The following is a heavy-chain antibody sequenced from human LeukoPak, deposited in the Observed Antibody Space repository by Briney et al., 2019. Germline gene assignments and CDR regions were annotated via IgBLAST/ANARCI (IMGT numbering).Heavy chain of an antibody. CDR2: TYYRSKWYN. CDR1: GDSVSSNSAA. J-gene: IGHJ6*02. V-gene: IGHV6-1*01. D-gene: IGHD6-19*01. Sequence: SQTLSLTCAISGDSVSSNSAAWNWIRQSPSRGLEWLVRTYYRSKWYNDYAVSVKSRITINPDTSKNQFSLQLNSVTPEDTAVYYCASSSRYIAVAGTRYYYGMDVWGQGTTVTVSS. CDR3: ASSSRYIAVAGTRYYYGMDV.